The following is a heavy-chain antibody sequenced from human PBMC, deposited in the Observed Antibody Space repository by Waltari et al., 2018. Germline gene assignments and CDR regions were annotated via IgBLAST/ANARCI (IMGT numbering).Heavy chain of an antibody. J-gene: IGHJ4*02. D-gene: IGHD2-15*01. CDR2: IATSGDT. CDR1: Y. CDR3: ARGGWSTLDS. Sequence: YFSWVGQASGKGLELISVIATSGDTFSADSVRGRFTISRDILKNTIYLQMNSLNVEDTAVYFCARGGWSTLDSWGPGTRVTVSS. V-gene: IGHV3-53*01.